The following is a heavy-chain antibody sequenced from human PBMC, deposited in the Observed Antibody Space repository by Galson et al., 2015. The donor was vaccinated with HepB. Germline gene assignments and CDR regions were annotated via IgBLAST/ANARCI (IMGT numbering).Heavy chain of an antibody. Sequence: SVKVSCKASGGTFSSYAISWVRQAPGQGLEWMGGIIPIFGTANYAQKFQGRVTITADESTSTAYMELSSLRSEDTAVYYCARDLYSQGPVDTAMVSGYYYGMDVWGQGTTVTVSS. CDR1: GGTFSSYA. V-gene: IGHV1-69*13. CDR2: IIPIFGTA. CDR3: ARDLYSQGPVDTAMVSGYYYGMDV. J-gene: IGHJ6*02. D-gene: IGHD5-18*01.